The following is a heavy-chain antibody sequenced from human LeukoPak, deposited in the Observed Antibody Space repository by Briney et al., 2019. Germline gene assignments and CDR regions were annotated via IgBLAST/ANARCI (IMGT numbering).Heavy chain of an antibody. V-gene: IGHV4-38-2*02. Sequence: PSETLSLTCAVSGYSISSGYYWGWIRQPPGKGLEWIGSIYHSGSTYYNPSLKSRVTISVDTSKNQFSLKLSSVTAADTAVYYCARELAYSGSWFKHPWRYYFDYWGQGTLVTVSS. D-gene: IGHD6-13*01. J-gene: IGHJ4*02. CDR2: IYHSGST. CDR1: GYSISSGYY. CDR3: ARELAYSGSWFKHPWRYYFDY.